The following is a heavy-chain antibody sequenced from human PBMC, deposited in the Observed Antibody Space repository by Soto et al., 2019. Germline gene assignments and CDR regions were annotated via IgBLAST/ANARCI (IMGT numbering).Heavy chain of an antibody. D-gene: IGHD6-19*01. CDR3: ARDSSGWNYYFDY. Sequence: SETRSLTCAVSGSSISSAYYWGWIRQPPGKGLEWIGSIYHSGSTYYNPSLKSRVTISVDTSKNQFSLKLSSLTAADMAVYYCARDSSGWNYYFDYWGQGTLVTVSS. CDR2: IYHSGST. CDR1: GSSISSAYY. J-gene: IGHJ4*02. V-gene: IGHV4-38-2*02.